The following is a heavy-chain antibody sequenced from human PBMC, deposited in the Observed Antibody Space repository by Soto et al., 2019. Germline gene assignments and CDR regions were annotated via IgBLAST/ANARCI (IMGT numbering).Heavy chain of an antibody. V-gene: IGHV4-59*01. CDR1: GDSISSYY. CDR2: LYYGRSA. Sequence: QVQLQESGPGLVKPSETLSLTCAVSGDSISSYYCMWIRQPPGKGLESIGYLYYGRSANYNPSLKSRVTLSVDTSWNQCSLTLSSMPAADTAVYYCALRSMAVVPEYWGQGTLVTVSS. J-gene: IGHJ4*02. CDR3: ALRSMAVVPEY. D-gene: IGHD3-22*01.